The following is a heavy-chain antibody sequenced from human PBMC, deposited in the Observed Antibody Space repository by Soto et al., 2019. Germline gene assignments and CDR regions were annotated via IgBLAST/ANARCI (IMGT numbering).Heavy chain of an antibody. D-gene: IGHD2-15*01. CDR1: GFTFSSYA. J-gene: IGHJ2*01. CDR2: ISGSGGST. CDR3: AKRGGVVVAARSVGYFDL. V-gene: IGHV3-23*01. Sequence: EVQLLASGGGLVQPGGSLRLSCAASGFTFSSYAMSWVRQAPGKGLEWVSAISGSGGSTYYADSVKGRFTISRDNSKNTLYLQMNSLRAEDTAVYYCAKRGGVVVAARSVGYFDLWGRGTLVTVSS.